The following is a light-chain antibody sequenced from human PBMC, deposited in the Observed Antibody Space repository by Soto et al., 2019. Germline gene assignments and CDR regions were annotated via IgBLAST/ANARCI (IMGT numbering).Light chain of an antibody. V-gene: IGLV1-40*01. CDR3: QSYDSSLSGVV. Sequence: QLVLTQPPSVSGAPGQRVTISCTGSSSNIGAGYDVHWYQQFPGTAPKSLIYGNSNRPSGVPDRFSGSKSGTSASLAITGLQAEDEADYYCQSYDSSLSGVVFGGGTKLTVL. J-gene: IGLJ2*01. CDR1: SSNIGAGYD. CDR2: GNS.